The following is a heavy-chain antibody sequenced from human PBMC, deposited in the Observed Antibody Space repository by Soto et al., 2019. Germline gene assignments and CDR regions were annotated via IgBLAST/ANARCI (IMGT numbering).Heavy chain of an antibody. CDR2: IYPGDSDT. J-gene: IGHJ6*02. V-gene: IGHV5-51*01. CDR1: GYSFTSYW. D-gene: IGHD3-3*01. Sequence: GESLKISCKGSGYSFTSYWIGWVRQMPGKGLEWMGIIYPGDSDTRYSPSFQGQVTISADKSISTAYLQWSSLKASDTAMYYCARHRYLDFWSGWYYYYGMDVWGQGXTVTVYS. CDR3: ARHRYLDFWSGWYYYYGMDV.